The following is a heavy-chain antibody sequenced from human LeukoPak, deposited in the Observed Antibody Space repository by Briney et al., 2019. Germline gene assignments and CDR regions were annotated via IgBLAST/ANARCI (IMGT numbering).Heavy chain of an antibody. J-gene: IGHJ4*02. Sequence: GGSLRLSCAASGFTFSSYGMHWVRQAPGKGLEWVAFIRYDGSIKYYADSVEGRFTISRDNSKNTLYLQMNSLRAEDTAVYYCAKMGWYYDSSGYYFDYWGQGTLVTVSS. CDR3: AKMGWYYDSSGYYFDY. D-gene: IGHD3-22*01. CDR1: GFTFSSYG. V-gene: IGHV3-30*02. CDR2: IRYDGSIK.